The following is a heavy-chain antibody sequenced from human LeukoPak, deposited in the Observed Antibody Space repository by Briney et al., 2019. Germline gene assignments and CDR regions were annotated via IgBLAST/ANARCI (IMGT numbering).Heavy chain of an antibody. J-gene: IGHJ4*02. Sequence: ASVKVSCKASGYTFTSYDINWVRQATGQGLEWVGWMNPNSGNTGYAQKFQGRVTMTRNTSISTAYMELSSLRSEDTAVYYCARGPWPLPPDEQWLDYWGQGTLVTVSS. CDR1: GYTFTSYD. CDR3: ARGPWPLPPDEQWLDY. D-gene: IGHD6-19*01. CDR2: MNPNSGNT. V-gene: IGHV1-8*01.